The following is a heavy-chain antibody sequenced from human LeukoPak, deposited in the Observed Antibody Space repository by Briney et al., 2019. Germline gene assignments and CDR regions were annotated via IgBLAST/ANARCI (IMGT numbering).Heavy chain of an antibody. Sequence: PGTSLRLSCVASGFSFRSYGMHWVRQAPGKGLERVSYISSSGSTIYYADSVKGRFTISRDNAKNSLYLQMNSLRAEDTAVYYCARTYSNYVFGYWGQGTLVTVSS. D-gene: IGHD4-11*01. V-gene: IGHV3-48*04. CDR1: GFSFRSYG. CDR3: ARTYSNYVFGY. CDR2: ISSSGSTI. J-gene: IGHJ4*02.